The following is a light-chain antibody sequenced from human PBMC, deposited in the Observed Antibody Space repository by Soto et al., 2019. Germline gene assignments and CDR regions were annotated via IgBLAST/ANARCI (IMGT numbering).Light chain of an antibody. Sequence: DIQMTQSPSTLSASVGDRVTITCRASQSITTWLAWYQQKPGKAPKLLIYKATNLQSGVPSRFSGSGSGTEFSLTISSLQPDDFATYYCQQTYASPPWTFGQGTNVDI. J-gene: IGKJ1*01. V-gene: IGKV1-5*03. CDR2: KAT. CDR3: QQTYASPPWT. CDR1: QSITTW.